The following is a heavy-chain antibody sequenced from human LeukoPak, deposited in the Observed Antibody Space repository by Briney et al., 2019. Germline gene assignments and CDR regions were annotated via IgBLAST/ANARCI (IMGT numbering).Heavy chain of an antibody. D-gene: IGHD2-21*02. V-gene: IGHV4-61*08. CDR1: GGSISNGDHY. J-gene: IGHJ4*02. Sequence: SETLSLTCTVSGGSISNGDHYWSWIRQHPGKGLEWIGYVYDRGGTNYNPSLKSRAIISADTSKNQFSLKVTSVTAADTAVYYCARASDSGDWHLGYWGQGTLVTVSS. CDR2: VYDRGGT. CDR3: ARASDSGDWHLGY.